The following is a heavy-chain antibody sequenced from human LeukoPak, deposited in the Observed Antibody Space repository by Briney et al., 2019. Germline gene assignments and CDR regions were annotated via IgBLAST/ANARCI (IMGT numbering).Heavy chain of an antibody. J-gene: IGHJ3*02. V-gene: IGHV1-69*05. Sequence: ASVKVSCKASGGTFSSYAISWVRQAPGQGLEWMGRIIPIFGTANYAQKFQGRVTITTDESTSTAYMELSSLRSEDTAVYYCARDQWVDLRSPARGLYTAMVEEAAFDIWGQGTMVTVSS. D-gene: IGHD5-18*01. CDR2: IIPIFGTA. CDR3: ARDQWVDLRSPARGLYTAMVEEAAFDI. CDR1: GGTFSSYA.